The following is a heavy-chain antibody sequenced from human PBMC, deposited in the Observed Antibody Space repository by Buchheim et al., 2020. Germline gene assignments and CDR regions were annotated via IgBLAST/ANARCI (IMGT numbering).Heavy chain of an antibody. J-gene: IGHJ4*02. CDR1: GGSISSGGYY. CDR2: IYYSGST. Sequence: QVQLQESGPGLVKPSQTLSLTCTVSGGSISSGGYYWSWIRQHPGKGLEWIGYIYYSGSTYYNPSLKSRVTITVDTSKNQLSLKLSSVTAADTAVYYCARGRRSGYSSSSGDFDYWGQGTL. V-gene: IGHV4-31*03. D-gene: IGHD6-6*01. CDR3: ARGRRSGYSSSSGDFDY.